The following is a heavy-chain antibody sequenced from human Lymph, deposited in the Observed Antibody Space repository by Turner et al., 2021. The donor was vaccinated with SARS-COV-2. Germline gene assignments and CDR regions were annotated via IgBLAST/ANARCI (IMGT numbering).Heavy chain of an antibody. D-gene: IGHD3-9*01. CDR1: GYTFTNYG. V-gene: IGHV1-18*01. CDR3: ARSNFDWLFSPDWFDP. Sequence: QVQLLQSGAAVKKPGASVKVSCKASGYTFTNYGISWVRQAPGEGLEWMGWICGNNDNTNYAQKLQGRVTMTTDTSTSKDYMELRSLRSDDTAVYYCARSNFDWLFSPDWFDPWGQGTLVIVSS. CDR2: ICGNNDNT. J-gene: IGHJ5*02.